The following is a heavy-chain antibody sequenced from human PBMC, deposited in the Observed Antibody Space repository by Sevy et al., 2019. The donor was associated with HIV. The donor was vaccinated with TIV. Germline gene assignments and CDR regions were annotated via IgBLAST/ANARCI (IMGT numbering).Heavy chain of an antibody. CDR3: AELGNYYYGMDV. CDR2: IRYDGSNK. V-gene: IGHV3-30*02. D-gene: IGHD6-13*01. Sequence: GESLKISCAASGFTFSSYGMHWVRQAPGKGLEWVAFIRYDGSNKYYADSVKGRFTISRDNSKNTLYLQMNSLRAEYTAVYYCAELGNYYYGMDVWGQGTTVTVSS. CDR1: GFTFSSYG. J-gene: IGHJ6*02.